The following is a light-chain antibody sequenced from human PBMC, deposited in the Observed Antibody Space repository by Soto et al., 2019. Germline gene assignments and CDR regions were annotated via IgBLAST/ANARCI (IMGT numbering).Light chain of an antibody. CDR2: GAS. CDR3: QQYGSSPPVT. J-gene: IGKJ2*01. CDR1: QSVSSSY. V-gene: IGKV3-20*01. Sequence: EIVLTQSPGTLSLSPGERATLSCRASQSVSSSYLAWYQQQPGQPPRLLIYGASSSDTGIPDRFSGSGSGTDFTLTIIRLEPEDSAVYYCQQYGSSPPVTFGQGTKLEIK.